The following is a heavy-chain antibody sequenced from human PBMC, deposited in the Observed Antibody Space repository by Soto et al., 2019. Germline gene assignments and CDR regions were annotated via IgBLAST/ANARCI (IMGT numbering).Heavy chain of an antibody. V-gene: IGHV3-30-3*01. D-gene: IGHD1-26*01. J-gene: IGHJ4*02. CDR1: GFTFSSHA. Sequence: QVQLVESGGGVVQPGRSLRLSCAVSGFTFSSHAMHWVRQAPGKGLEWVALISSDGSNKYYADSVKGRFTTSRDNSKNTMYLQMNGLRVEDTAVYYCAGDDEGGSDCDLGFWGQGALVTVAS. CDR2: ISSDGSNK. CDR3: AGDDEGGSDCDLGF.